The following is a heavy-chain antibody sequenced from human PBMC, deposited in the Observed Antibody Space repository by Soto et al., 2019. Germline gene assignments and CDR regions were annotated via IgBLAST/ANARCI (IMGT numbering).Heavy chain of an antibody. Sequence: QVQLQQWGAGLLKPSETLSLTCAVYGGYFSGYYWSWIRQPPGKGPEWIGEINHSVSTNYNPSLTSRVTIAVDTSKSQVSLKLSSVTAADTAVYYCARAYSRSANWFDPWGQGTLVTVSS. V-gene: IGHV4-34*01. D-gene: IGHD6-6*01. J-gene: IGHJ5*02. CDR2: INHSVST. CDR1: GGYFSGYY. CDR3: ARAYSRSANWFDP.